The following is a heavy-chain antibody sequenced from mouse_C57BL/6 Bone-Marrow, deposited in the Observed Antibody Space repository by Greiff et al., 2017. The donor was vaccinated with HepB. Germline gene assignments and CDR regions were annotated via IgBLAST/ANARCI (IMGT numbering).Heavy chain of an antibody. V-gene: IGHV2-2*01. D-gene: IGHD2-10*02. Sequence: VQLQQSGPGLVQPSQSLSITCPVSGFSLTSYGVHWVRQSPGKGLEWLGVIWSGGSTDYNAAFISRLSISKDNSKSQVFFKMNSLQADDTAIYYCARKQEYGNGAMDYWGQGTSVTVSS. J-gene: IGHJ4*01. CDR3: ARKQEYGNGAMDY. CDR2: IWSGGST. CDR1: GFSLTSYG.